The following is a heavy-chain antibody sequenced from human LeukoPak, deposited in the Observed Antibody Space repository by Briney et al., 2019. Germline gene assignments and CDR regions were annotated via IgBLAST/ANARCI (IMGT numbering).Heavy chain of an antibody. CDR3: ASLYSSSWYTNDAFDI. J-gene: IGHJ3*02. CDR1: GGSFSGYY. Sequence: PSETLSLTCAVYGGSFSGYYWSWIRQPPGKGLEWIGEINHSGSTNYNPSLKSRVTISVDTSKNQFSLKLSSVTAADTAVYYCASLYSSSWYTNDAFDIWGQGTMVTVSS. D-gene: IGHD6-13*01. CDR2: INHSGST. V-gene: IGHV4-34*01.